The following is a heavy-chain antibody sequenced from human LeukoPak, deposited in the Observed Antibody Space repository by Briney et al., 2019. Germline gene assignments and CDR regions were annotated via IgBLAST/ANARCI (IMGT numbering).Heavy chain of an antibody. Sequence: KTSETLSLTCTVSGGSISSYYWSWIRRPPGKGLEWIGYIYYSGSTNYNPSLKSRVTISVDTSKNQFSLKLSSVTAADTAVYYCARGIYDSSGYYHGDWGQGTLVTVSS. CDR2: IYYSGST. V-gene: IGHV4-59*01. CDR1: GGSISSYY. CDR3: ARGIYDSSGYYHGD. J-gene: IGHJ4*02. D-gene: IGHD3-22*01.